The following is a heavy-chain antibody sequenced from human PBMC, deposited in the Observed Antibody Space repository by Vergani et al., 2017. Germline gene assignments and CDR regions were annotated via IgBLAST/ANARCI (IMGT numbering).Heavy chain of an antibody. V-gene: IGHV4-59*01. D-gene: IGHD3-9*01. J-gene: IGHJ6*03. CDR1: GGSISSYY. CDR3: ARVYCDWLGYYYYMDV. CDR2: IYYSGST. Sequence: QVQLQESGPGLVKPSETLSLTCTVSGGSISSYYWSWIRQPPGKGLEWIGYIYYSGSTNYNPSLKSRVTISVDTSKNQFSLKLSSVTAADTAVYYCARVYCDWLGYYYYMDVWGKGTTVTVSS.